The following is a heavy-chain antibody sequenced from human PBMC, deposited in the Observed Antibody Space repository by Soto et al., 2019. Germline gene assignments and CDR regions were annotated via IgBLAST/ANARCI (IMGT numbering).Heavy chain of an antibody. J-gene: IGHJ3*02. CDR1: GFTFSNYH. CDR2: IWNDGSNK. CDR3: GGDSSGYFYPDVFDI. Sequence: GGSLRLSCAASGFTFSNYHMHWVRQAPGKGLEWVAVIWNDGSNKFYADSVKGRFTISRDNAKNSLYLQMNSLRDEDTAVYYCGGDSSGYFYPDVFDIWGQGTMVTVSS. D-gene: IGHD3-22*01. V-gene: IGHV3-33*01.